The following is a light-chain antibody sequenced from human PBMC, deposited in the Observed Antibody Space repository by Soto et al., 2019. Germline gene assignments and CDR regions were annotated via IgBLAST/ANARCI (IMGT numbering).Light chain of an antibody. V-gene: IGKV1-5*01. Sequence: DIQMTQSPSTLSASVGDRVTITCRASQSISSWLAWYQQKPGKAPKLLIYDASSLESGVPSRFSGSGSGTEFTITISSLQPDDFGTYYCQQYNSYSSTFGQGTKLEIK. CDR2: DAS. CDR1: QSISSW. J-gene: IGKJ2*01. CDR3: QQYNSYSST.